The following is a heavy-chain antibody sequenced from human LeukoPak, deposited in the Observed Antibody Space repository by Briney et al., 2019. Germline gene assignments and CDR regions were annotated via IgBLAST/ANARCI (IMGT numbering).Heavy chain of an antibody. V-gene: IGHV3-74*01. CDR3: ARVSKGGYCSGGSCYNWFDP. CDR1: GFTFSSYW. D-gene: IGHD2-15*01. CDR2: INSDGSST. Sequence: GGSLRLSCAASGFTFSSYWMHWVRQAPGKGLVWVSRINSDGSSTSYADSVKGRFTISGDNAKNTLYLQMNGLRAEDTAVYYCARVSKGGYCSGGSCYNWFDPWGQGTLVTVSS. J-gene: IGHJ5*02.